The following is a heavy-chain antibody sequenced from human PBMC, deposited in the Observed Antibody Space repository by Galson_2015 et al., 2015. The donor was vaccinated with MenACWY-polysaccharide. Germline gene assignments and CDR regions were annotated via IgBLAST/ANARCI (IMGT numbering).Heavy chain of an antibody. Sequence: LRLSCAASGFTFDDYAMHWVRQVPGKGLEWVSGINWNSGSIGYADSVKGRFTISRDDAKNSLYLQMNSLRAEDTALYYCTKDGVRYSDSSATFNWFDPWGQGTLVTVSS. CDR3: TKDGVRYSDSSATFNWFDP. D-gene: IGHD6-6*01. CDR2: INWNSGSI. CDR1: GFTFDDYA. V-gene: IGHV3-9*01. J-gene: IGHJ5*02.